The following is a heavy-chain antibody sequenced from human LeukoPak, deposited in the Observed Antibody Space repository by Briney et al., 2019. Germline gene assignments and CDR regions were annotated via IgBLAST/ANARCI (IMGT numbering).Heavy chain of an antibody. CDR3: AWKDYGDYAADWFDP. V-gene: IGHV2-5*02. D-gene: IGHD4-17*01. CDR1: GFSLSTSGVG. CDR2: IYWDDDK. J-gene: IGHJ5*02. Sequence: SGPTLVKPTQTLTLTCTFSGFSLSTSGVGVGWIRQPPGKALEWLALIYWDDDKRYSPSLKSRLTITKDTSKNQVVLTMTNMDPVDTATYYCAWKDYGDYAADWFDPWGQGTLVTVS.